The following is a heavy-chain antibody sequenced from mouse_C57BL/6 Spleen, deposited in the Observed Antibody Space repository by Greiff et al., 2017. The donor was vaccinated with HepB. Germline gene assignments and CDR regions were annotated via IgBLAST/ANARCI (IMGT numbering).Heavy chain of an antibody. Sequence: EVKVVESGGGLVQPGGSLSLSCAASGFTFTDYYMSWVRQPPGKALEWLGFIRNKANGYTTEYSASVKGRFTISRDNSQSILYLQMNALRAEDSATYYCARTSLYDYDNWYFDVWGTGTTVTVSS. CDR1: GFTFTDYY. CDR2: IRNKANGYTT. CDR3: ARTSLYDYDNWYFDV. V-gene: IGHV7-3*01. J-gene: IGHJ1*03. D-gene: IGHD2-4*01.